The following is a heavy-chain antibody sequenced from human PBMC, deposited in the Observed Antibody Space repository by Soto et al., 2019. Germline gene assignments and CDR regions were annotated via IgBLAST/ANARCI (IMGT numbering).Heavy chain of an antibody. V-gene: IGHV4-31*02. D-gene: IGHD3-10*01. CDR2: IYYSANT. CDR3: ARSGGNSYYYGMDV. J-gene: IGHJ6*02. Sequence: QVQLQDSGPGLVTPSQTLSLTCSVSGGSISSGGYYWSWIRQPPGKGLEWIGYIYYSANTHYNPSLKGRVSISADTSKNQFSLNLSSVTAADTAVYYCARSGGNSYYYGMDVWGQGTTVTVSS. CDR1: GGSISSGGYY.